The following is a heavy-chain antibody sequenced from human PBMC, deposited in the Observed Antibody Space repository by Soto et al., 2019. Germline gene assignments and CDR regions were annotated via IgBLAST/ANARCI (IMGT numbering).Heavy chain of an antibody. J-gene: IGHJ4*01. CDR3: ARWDGYADL. D-gene: IGHD5-12*01. Sequence: EVQLLESGGGLVQPGGSLRLSCAGSGFSIDTYSFAWVRQTPAKGLQWVSGISVSGDKTFYIDSVQGRFTISRDISKNTLSLQMHNLRVEDSAIYFCARWDGYADLWGRGTLVTVSS. V-gene: IGHV3-23*01. CDR2: ISVSGDKT. CDR1: GFSIDTYS.